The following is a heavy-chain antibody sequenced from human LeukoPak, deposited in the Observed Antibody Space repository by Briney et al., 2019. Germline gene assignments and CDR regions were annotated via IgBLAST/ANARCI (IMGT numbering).Heavy chain of an antibody. D-gene: IGHD1-26*01. J-gene: IGHJ4*02. CDR1: GFTFSDYY. CDR3: AKTTLGSYYYFDY. V-gene: IGHV3-11*01. Sequence: KPGGSLRLSCAASGFTFSDYYMSWIRPAPGKGLEWVSYISSSGNTIYYADSVKGRFTISRDNAKNSLYLQMSSLRAEDTAVYYCAKTTLGSYYYFDYWGQGTLVTVSS. CDR2: ISSSGNTI.